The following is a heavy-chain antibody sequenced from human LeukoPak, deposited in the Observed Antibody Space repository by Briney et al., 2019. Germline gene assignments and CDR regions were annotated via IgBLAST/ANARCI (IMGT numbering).Heavy chain of an antibody. CDR2: INPNSGGT. V-gene: IGHV1-2*02. CDR3: AREGTMVRVVMRGNWFDP. D-gene: IGHD3-10*01. CDR1: GFTFTTYA. J-gene: IGHJ5*02. Sequence: ASVKVSCKASGFTFTTYAMNWVRQAPGQGLEWMGWINPNSGGTNYAQKFQGRVTMTRDTSISTAYMELSRLRSDDTAVYYCAREGTMVRVVMRGNWFDPWGQGTLVTVSS.